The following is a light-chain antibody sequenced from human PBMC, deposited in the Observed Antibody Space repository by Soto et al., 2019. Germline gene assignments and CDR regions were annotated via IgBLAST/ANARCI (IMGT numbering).Light chain of an antibody. V-gene: IGKV3-20*01. CDR3: QRYGGSPPVT. J-gene: IGKJ4*01. Sequence: EVVLTQSPGTLSLSPGERATLSCRASQSFSSSNLAWYQHKPGQPPKLIVYSASRRATGIPDRFSGSGSVQDFAVTISRLEPEDFALYYCQRYGGSPPVTFGGGNKVAIK. CDR1: QSFSSSN. CDR2: SAS.